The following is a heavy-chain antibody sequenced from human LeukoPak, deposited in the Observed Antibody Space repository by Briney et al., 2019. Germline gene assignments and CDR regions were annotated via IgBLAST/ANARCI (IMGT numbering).Heavy chain of an antibody. CDR2: ISGGGGST. CDR3: AGGTGFIIKD. V-gene: IGHV3-23*01. J-gene: IGHJ4*02. D-gene: IGHD3-9*01. CDR1: GFTFTSYS. Sequence: GGSLRLSCAASGFTFTSYSMNWVRQAPGKGLEWVSTISGGGGSTYYADSVKGRFTISRDNSKNTLYLQVNSLRVEDTAMYYCAGGTGFIIKDWGQGTLVTVSS.